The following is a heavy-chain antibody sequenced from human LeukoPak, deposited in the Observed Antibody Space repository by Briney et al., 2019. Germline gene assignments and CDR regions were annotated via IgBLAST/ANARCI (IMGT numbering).Heavy chain of an antibody. V-gene: IGHV4-39*07. CDR2: IYYNEGT. Sequence: PSETLSLTCTVSGDPISSRSYYWGWIRQPPGKGLEWIGSIYYNEGTYYNPSLKSRVTISIDTSKNQFSLKLNFVTAADTAVYYCARDRYCSGRSCYGPPDYWGQGALVIVS. D-gene: IGHD2-15*01. CDR1: GDPISSRSYY. J-gene: IGHJ4*02. CDR3: ARDRYCSGRSCYGPPDY.